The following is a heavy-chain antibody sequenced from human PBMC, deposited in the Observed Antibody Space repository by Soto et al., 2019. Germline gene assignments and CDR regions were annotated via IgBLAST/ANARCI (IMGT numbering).Heavy chain of an antibody. D-gene: IGHD5-12*01. CDR1: GFTFSSYA. V-gene: IGHV3-30-3*01. CDR2: ISFHGTNK. Sequence: GGSLRLSCAASGFTFSSYAMHWVRQAPGEGLEWVAVISFHGTNKNYADSVKGRFTISRDNSNNTVFLEMNSLRPEDTAMYYCARDGRAYSGQDSLAFWGQGTPVTVSS. CDR3: ARDGRAYSGQDSLAF. J-gene: IGHJ4*02.